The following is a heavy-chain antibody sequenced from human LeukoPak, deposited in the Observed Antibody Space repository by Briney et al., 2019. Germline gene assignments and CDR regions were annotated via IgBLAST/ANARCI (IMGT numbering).Heavy chain of an antibody. CDR3: AKGGSGWSNWFDP. CDR1: GFTFSNSG. V-gene: IGHV3-30*18. J-gene: IGHJ5*02. D-gene: IGHD6-19*01. CDR2: TAYDESSK. Sequence: GGSLRLSCAASGFTFSNSGMHWVRQAPGKGLEWVAVTAYDESSKFYVDSVKGRFTISRDNSNNTLYLQMNSLRAEDTAVYYCAKGGSGWSNWFDPWGQGTLVTVSS.